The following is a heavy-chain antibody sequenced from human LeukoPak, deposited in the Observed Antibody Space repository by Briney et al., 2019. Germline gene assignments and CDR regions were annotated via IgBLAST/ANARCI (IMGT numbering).Heavy chain of an antibody. J-gene: IGHJ6*03. CDR3: ATSLGATYYYYYYMDV. V-gene: IGHV3-74*01. CDR1: GFTFSSYT. CDR2: INSDGSST. D-gene: IGHD1-26*01. Sequence: GGSLRLSCAASGFTFSSYTMNWVRQAPGKGLVWVSRINSDGSSTSYADSVKGRFTISRDNAKNTLYLQMNSLRAEDTAVYYCATSLGATYYYYYYMDVWGKGTTVTISS.